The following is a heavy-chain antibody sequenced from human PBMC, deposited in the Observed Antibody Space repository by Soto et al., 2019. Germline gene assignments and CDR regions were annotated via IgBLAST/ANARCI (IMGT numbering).Heavy chain of an antibody. V-gene: IGHV4-30-2*01. Sequence: SETLSLTCAVSGGSINSDGYSWSWIRQPPGKGLEWIGYIFQSGSTYYIPSLKSRVAISIDRVKNQFSLKLSSVTAADTAVYYCARSVAVVGLDYWGQGALVTVSS. D-gene: IGHD6-19*01. J-gene: IGHJ4*02. CDR2: IFQSGST. CDR3: ARSVAVVGLDY. CDR1: GGSINSDGYS.